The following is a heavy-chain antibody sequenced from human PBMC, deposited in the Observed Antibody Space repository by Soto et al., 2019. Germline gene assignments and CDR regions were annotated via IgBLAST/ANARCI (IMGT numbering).Heavy chain of an antibody. CDR1: GFTFSNYD. Sequence: EVQVVESGGGLVQPGGSLRLSCAVSGFTFSNYDMHWVRQVTGKGLEWVSGITTAGDTYYSGSVKGRFTISREKAKNYLYLQMNGLSAGDTAVYYCARELHGGSYGMDVWGQGTTVTVSS. V-gene: IGHV3-13*01. CDR3: ARELHGGSYGMDV. J-gene: IGHJ6*02. CDR2: ITTAGDT.